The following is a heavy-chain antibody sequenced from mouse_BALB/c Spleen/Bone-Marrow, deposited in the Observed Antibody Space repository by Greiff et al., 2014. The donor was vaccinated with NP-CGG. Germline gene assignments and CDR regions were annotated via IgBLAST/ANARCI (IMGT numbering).Heavy chain of an antibody. V-gene: IGHV1-7*01. CDR2: INPSTGYT. J-gene: IGHJ3*01. CDR1: GYTFTSYW. D-gene: IGHD2-4*01. CDR3: ERSATMIFAY. Sequence: QVQLKESGAELAKPGASVKMSCKASGYTFTSYWMHWVKQRPGQGLEWIGYINPSTGYTEYNQKFKDKATLTADKSSSTAYMQLRSLTSEDSAVFYCERSATMIFAYWGQGTLVTVSA.